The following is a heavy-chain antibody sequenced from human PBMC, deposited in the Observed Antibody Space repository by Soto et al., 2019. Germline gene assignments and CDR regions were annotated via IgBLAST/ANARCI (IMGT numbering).Heavy chain of an antibody. CDR3: AKDRMGYYYGMDV. V-gene: IGHV3-30*18. CDR1: GFTFSSYG. CDR2: ISYDGSNK. J-gene: IGHJ6*02. Sequence: PGGSLRLSCAASGFTFSSYGMHWVRQAPGKGLEWVAVISYDGSNKYYADSMKGRFTISRDNSKNTLYLQMNSLRAEDTAVYYCAKDRMGYYYGMDVWGQGTTVTVSS.